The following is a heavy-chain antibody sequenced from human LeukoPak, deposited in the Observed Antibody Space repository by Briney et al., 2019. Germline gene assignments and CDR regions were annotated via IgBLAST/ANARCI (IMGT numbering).Heavy chain of an antibody. CDR1: GFTFSSFA. CDR3: AKRSPTVTTIDS. Sequence: GGSLRLSCAASGFTFSSFAMSWVRQAPEKGLEWVVAFCVSADISYSAHSVKGRFTISRDNSQNTLYLQMTSLRAEDTALYYCAKRSPTVTTIDSWGRGTLVTVSS. CDR2: FCVSADIS. V-gene: IGHV3-23*01. D-gene: IGHD4-11*01. J-gene: IGHJ4*02.